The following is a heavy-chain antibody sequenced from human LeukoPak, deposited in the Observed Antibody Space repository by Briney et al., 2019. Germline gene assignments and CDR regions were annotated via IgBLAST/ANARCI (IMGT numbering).Heavy chain of an antibody. CDR1: GLNFSSYS. CDR2: IGTSSSTI. J-gene: IGHJ4*02. CDR3: ARAGPRRDGYNVDY. Sequence: GGSLRLPCAASGLNFSSYSMNWVRQAPGKGLEGVSYIGTSSSTIYYPDSVKGRFTISRDNAKNSLYLQMNSLRDEDTAVYYCARAGPRRDGYNVDYWGQGTLVTVSS. V-gene: IGHV3-48*02. D-gene: IGHD5-24*01.